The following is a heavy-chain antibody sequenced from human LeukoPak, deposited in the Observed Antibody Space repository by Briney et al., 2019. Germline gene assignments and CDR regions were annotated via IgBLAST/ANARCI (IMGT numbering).Heavy chain of an antibody. CDR2: IIPIFGTA. D-gene: IGHD5-24*01. J-gene: IGHJ5*02. Sequence: SVKVSCKASEGTFSSYAISWVRQAPGQGLEWMGGIIPIFGTANYAQKSQGRVTITADESTSTAYMELSSLRSEDTAVYYCALGGDGYNTRNWFDPWGQGTLVTVSS. V-gene: IGHV1-69*13. CDR1: EGTFSSYA. CDR3: ALGGDGYNTRNWFDP.